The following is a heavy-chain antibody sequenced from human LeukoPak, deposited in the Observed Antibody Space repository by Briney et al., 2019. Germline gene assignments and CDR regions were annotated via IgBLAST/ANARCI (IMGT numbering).Heavy chain of an antibody. Sequence: SETLSLTCAVYGESFNDYYWSWVRQPPGKGLEWIGEIYHSGSTNYNPSLKSRVTISVDKSKNHFSLKLSSVTAADTAVYYCARGTDFGDYRWFVPWGQGTLVTVSS. V-gene: IGHV4-34*01. CDR3: ARGTDFGDYRWFVP. D-gene: IGHD4-17*01. J-gene: IGHJ5*02. CDR1: GESFNDYY. CDR2: IYHSGST.